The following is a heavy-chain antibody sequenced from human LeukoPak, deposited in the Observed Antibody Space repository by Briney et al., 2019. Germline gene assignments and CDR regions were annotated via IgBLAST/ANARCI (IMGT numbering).Heavy chain of an antibody. Sequence: PSRRLSLTCALSGHSISRGYYWGWIRRPPGRGREWIGNIYHRGSTYYNPSLKRRLTISVATSKNQFSLQLSSVPAADTAVYYCAREGDLQAYCGGDCYSYFDYWGQGTLVTVSS. D-gene: IGHD2-21*02. CDR1: GHSISRGYY. CDR3: AREGDLQAYCGGDCYSYFDY. J-gene: IGHJ4*02. CDR2: IYHRGST. V-gene: IGHV4-38-2*02.